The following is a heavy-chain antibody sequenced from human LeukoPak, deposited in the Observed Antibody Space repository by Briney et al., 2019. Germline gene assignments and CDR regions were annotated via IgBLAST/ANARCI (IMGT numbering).Heavy chain of an antibody. D-gene: IGHD5-12*01. V-gene: IGHV2-70*11. CDR3: ARTTLYSGYSFGLDY. Sequence: SGPALVKPTQTLTLTCTFSGFSLSTSGMCVSWIRQPPGKALEWLARIDWDDDKYYSTSLKTRLTISKDTSKNQVVLTMTNMDPVDTATYYCARTTLYSGYSFGLDYWGQGTLVTVSS. J-gene: IGHJ4*02. CDR2: IDWDDDK. CDR1: GFSLSTSGMC.